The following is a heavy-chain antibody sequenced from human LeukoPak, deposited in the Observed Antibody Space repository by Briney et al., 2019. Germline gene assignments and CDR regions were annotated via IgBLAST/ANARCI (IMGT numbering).Heavy chain of an antibody. J-gene: IGHJ5*02. V-gene: IGHV4-39*01. Sequence: KPSETLSLTCTVSGGSISSSSYYWGWIRQPPGKGLEWIGSIYYSGSTYYNPSLKSRVTISVDTSKSQFSLKLSSVTAADTAAYYCARAEGGIVVVITWGQGTLVTVSS. CDR2: IYYSGST. CDR3: ARAEGGIVVVIT. CDR1: GGSISSSSYY. D-gene: IGHD3-22*01.